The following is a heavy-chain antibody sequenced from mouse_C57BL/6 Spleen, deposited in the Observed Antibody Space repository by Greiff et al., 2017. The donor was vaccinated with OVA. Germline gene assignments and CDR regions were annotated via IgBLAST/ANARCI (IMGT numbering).Heavy chain of an antibody. CDR2: IYPSDSET. CDR1: GYTFTSYW. V-gene: IGHV1-61*01. J-gene: IGHJ2*01. CDR3: ANLLYFDY. Sequence: QVQLQQPGAELVRPGSSVKLSCKASGYTFTSYWMDWVKQRPGQGLEWIGNIYPSDSETHYNQKFKDKATLTVDKSSSTAYMQLSSLTSEDSAVYYCANLLYFDYWGQGTTLTVSS.